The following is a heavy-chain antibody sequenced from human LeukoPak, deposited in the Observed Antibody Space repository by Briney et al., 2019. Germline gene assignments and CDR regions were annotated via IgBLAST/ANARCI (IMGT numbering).Heavy chain of an antibody. CDR2: INVKSGHT. D-gene: IGHD1-7*01. Sequence: VSVKVSCKTSGYTFIDYGVTWVRQAPGQGLQWVGWINVKSGHTNYAQSFQGRVTLTTDTSTNTGYMELRSLRYDDTGLYYCVRDWDYRVDYWGQGTLVTVSS. J-gene: IGHJ4*02. V-gene: IGHV1-18*01. CDR1: GYTFIDYG. CDR3: VRDWDYRVDY.